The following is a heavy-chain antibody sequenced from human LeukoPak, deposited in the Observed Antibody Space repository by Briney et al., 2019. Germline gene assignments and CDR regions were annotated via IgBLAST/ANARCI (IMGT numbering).Heavy chain of an antibody. V-gene: IGHV3-48*03. D-gene: IGHD5-18*01. J-gene: IGHJ4*02. CDR1: GFTFSSYE. CDR3: ARVSGYGNAAVYYFDY. Sequence: GGSLRLSCAASGFTFSSYEMNWVRQAPGKGLEWGSYISSSGSTIYYADSVKGRFTISRDNAKNSLYLQMNSLRAEDTAVYYCARVSGYGNAAVYYFDYWGQGTLVTVSS. CDR2: ISSSGSTI.